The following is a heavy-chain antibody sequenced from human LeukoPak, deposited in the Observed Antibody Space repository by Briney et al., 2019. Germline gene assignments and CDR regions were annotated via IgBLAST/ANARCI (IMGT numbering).Heavy chain of an antibody. Sequence: GGSLRLSCAASGFTFSSYGMNWVRQAPGKGREWVSYISSSSSTIYYADSVKGRFTISRDNAKNSLYLQMNRLRAEDTAVYYCARASHYYDSGGYDYWGQGTLVTVSS. CDR2: ISSSSSTI. D-gene: IGHD3-22*01. CDR3: ARASHYYDSGGYDY. J-gene: IGHJ4*02. CDR1: GFTFSSYG. V-gene: IGHV3-48*04.